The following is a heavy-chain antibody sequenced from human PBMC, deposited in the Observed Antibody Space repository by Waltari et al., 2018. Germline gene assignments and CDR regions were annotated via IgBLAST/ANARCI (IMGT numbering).Heavy chain of an antibody. CDR2: ISSSSSYI. V-gene: IGHV3-21*01. CDR1: GFTFSSYS. Sequence: EVQLVESGGGLVKPGGSLRLSCAASGFTFSSYSMNWVRQAPGTGREWVSSISSSSSYIYYADSVKGRFTISRDNAKNSLYLQMNSLRAEDTAVYYCAREGRHYDILTGYHNWFDPWGQGTLVTVSS. CDR3: AREGRHYDILTGYHNWFDP. D-gene: IGHD3-9*01. J-gene: IGHJ5*02.